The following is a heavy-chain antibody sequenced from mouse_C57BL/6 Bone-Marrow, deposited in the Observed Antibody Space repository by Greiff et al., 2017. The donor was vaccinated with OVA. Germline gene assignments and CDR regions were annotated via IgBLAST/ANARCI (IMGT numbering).Heavy chain of an antibody. CDR2: IYPGSGST. Sequence: VQLQQPGAELVKPGASVKMSCKASGYTFTSYWITWVKQRPGQGLEWIGDIYPGSGSTNYNEKFKSKATLTVDTSSSTAYMQLSSLTSEDSAVYYCASRLYGSSYWYFDVWGTGTTVTVSS. CDR3: ASRLYGSSYWYFDV. D-gene: IGHD1-1*01. J-gene: IGHJ1*03. CDR1: GYTFTSYW. V-gene: IGHV1-55*01.